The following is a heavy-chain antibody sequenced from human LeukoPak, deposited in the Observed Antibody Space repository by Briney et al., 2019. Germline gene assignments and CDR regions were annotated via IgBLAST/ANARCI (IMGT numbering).Heavy chain of an antibody. CDR1: GFTFRNYG. V-gene: IGHV3-23*01. Sequence: PGGSLRLSCAASGFTFRNYGMSWVRQAPGKGLEWVPGISGSGDTTDYADSVKGRFTISRDNSQNTLYLQMNSLRAEDTAVYYCAHNLGGYYHVMDVWGQGTTVTVSS. D-gene: IGHD1-14*01. CDR2: ISGSGDTT. CDR3: AHNLGGYYHVMDV. J-gene: IGHJ6*02.